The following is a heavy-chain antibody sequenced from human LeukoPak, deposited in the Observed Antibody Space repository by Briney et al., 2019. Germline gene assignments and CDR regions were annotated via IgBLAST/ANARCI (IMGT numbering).Heavy chain of an antibody. D-gene: IGHD3-10*01. J-gene: IGHJ5*02. CDR2: IHPADSNT. V-gene: IGHV5-51*03. CDR1: GHSFTNFW. CDR3: SGRYYYSAEFDP. Sequence: GQSLKPSCKASGHSFTNFWIGWVRQMAGKGLEWMGFIHPADSNTVYNPSFTAQVSISAHKSIRTAYLHCSCPQSPHTAAHYCSGRYYYSAEFDPCGQGTMVTVSS.